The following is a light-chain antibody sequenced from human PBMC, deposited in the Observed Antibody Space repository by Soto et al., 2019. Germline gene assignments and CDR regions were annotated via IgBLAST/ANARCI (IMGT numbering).Light chain of an antibody. CDR1: QSICDT. Sequence: DIQMTQSPSTLSASAGGRATLSCRASQSICDTLAWYQQKPGQAPTLLIHGASTRAPGVPARFSGSGSGTDFTLTISSLQSEDFAVSYCQQYDTSPRTFGQGTKVDIK. J-gene: IGKJ1*01. CDR2: GAS. V-gene: IGKV3-15*01. CDR3: QQYDTSPRT.